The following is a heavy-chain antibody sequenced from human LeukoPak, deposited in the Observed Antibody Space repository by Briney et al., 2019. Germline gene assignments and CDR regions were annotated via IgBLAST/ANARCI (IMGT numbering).Heavy chain of an antibody. CDR3: ARVGPYCSSTSCYFHYYYGMDV. CDR2: ISYDGSNK. D-gene: IGHD2-2*01. V-gene: IGHV3-30-3*01. Sequence: PGESLRLSCAASGFTFSSYAMHWVRQAPGKGLEWVAVISYDGSNKYYADSVKGRFTISRDNSKNTLYLQMNSLRAEDTAVYYCARVGPYCSSTSCYFHYYYGMDVWGQGTTVTVSS. CDR1: GFTFSSYA. J-gene: IGHJ6*02.